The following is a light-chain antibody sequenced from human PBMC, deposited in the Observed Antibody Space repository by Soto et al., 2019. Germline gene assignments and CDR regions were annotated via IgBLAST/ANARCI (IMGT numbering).Light chain of an antibody. Sequence: EIVLTQSPATLSLSPGEGATLSCRASQSVRSYLAWFQQKLGQPPRLLIYDASRRATGIPDRFTGSGSGTDFTLTISRLEPEDFAVYYCQQYVSSPWAFGQGTKVDIK. CDR1: QSVRSY. CDR3: QQYVSSPWA. V-gene: IGKV3-20*01. J-gene: IGKJ1*01. CDR2: DAS.